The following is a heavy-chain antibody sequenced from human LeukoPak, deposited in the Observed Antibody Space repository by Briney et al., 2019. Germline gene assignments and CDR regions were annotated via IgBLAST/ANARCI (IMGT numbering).Heavy chain of an antibody. Sequence: GASVKVSCKASGYTFTSYDINWVRQATGQGLEWMGWISAYNGNTNYAQKFQGRVTITADKSTSTAYMELSSLRSEDTAVYYCARARAVAVRPDAFDIWGQGTMVTVSS. CDR3: ARARAVAVRPDAFDI. V-gene: IGHV1-18*01. D-gene: IGHD6-19*01. CDR2: ISAYNGNT. CDR1: GYTFTSYD. J-gene: IGHJ3*02.